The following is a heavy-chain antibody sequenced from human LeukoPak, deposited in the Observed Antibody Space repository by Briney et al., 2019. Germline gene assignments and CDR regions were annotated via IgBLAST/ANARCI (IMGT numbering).Heavy chain of an antibody. J-gene: IGHJ4*02. Sequence: GGSLRLSCAPSGFTFSSYRMHWVRQAPGKGLVWVSRINTDGSSTSYADSVKGRFTISRDNAKNTLYLQMNSLRAEDTAVYYCAGGRQVDRYYFDYWGQGTLVTVSS. CDR1: GFTFSSYR. V-gene: IGHV3-74*01. CDR3: AGGRQVDRYYFDY. CDR2: INTDGSST. D-gene: IGHD3/OR15-3a*01.